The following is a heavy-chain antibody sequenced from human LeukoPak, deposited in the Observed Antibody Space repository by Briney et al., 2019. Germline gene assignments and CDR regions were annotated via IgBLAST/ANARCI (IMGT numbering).Heavy chain of an antibody. D-gene: IGHD3-22*01. CDR3: ARGSPVDSSGYAFRYYYYGMDV. CDR1: GYTFTGYY. V-gene: IGHV1-2*02. CDR2: INPNSGGT. J-gene: IGHJ6*02. Sequence: ASVKVSCKASGYTFTGYYMHWVRQAPGQGLEWMGWINPNSGGTNYAQKLQGRVTMTTDTSTSTAYMELRSLRSDDTAVYYCARGSPVDSSGYAFRYYYYGMDVWGQGTTVTVSS.